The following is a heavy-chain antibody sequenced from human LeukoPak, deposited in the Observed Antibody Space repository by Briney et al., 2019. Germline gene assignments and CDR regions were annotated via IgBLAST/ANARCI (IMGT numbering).Heavy chain of an antibody. CDR2: IWYDGSNK. J-gene: IGHJ5*02. V-gene: IGHV3-33*01. CDR1: GFTFSSYG. Sequence: GGSLRLSCAASGFTFSSYGMHWVRQAPGKGLEWVAVIWYDGSNKYYAESVKGRFTISRDNSKNTVYLQMNSLRAEDTAVYYCARDRGSSSDNWFDPWGQGTLVTVSS. D-gene: IGHD6-13*01. CDR3: ARDRGSSSDNWFDP.